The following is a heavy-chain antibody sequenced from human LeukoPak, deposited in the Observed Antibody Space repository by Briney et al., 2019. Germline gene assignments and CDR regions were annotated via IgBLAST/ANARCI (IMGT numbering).Heavy chain of an antibody. CDR2: IKQDGSEK. D-gene: IGHD3-10*01. V-gene: IGHV3-7*01. CDR3: ARDSGSGMDV. CDR1: GFTFSNYW. Sequence: GGSLRLSCAASGFTFSNYWMSWVRQAPGKGLEWVANIKQDGSEKYYVDSVKGRFTISRDNSKDTLYLQMNSLRAEDTAVYYCARDSGSGMDVWGKGTTVTVSS. J-gene: IGHJ6*03.